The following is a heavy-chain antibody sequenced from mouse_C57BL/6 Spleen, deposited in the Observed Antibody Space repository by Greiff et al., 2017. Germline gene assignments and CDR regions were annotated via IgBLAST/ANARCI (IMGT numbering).Heavy chain of an antibody. CDR3: ARRETGYYFDY. CDR2: IHPNSGST. V-gene: IGHV1-64*01. D-gene: IGHD4-1*01. CDR1: GYTFTSYW. Sequence: QVQLQQPGAELVKPGASVKLSCKASGYTFTSYWMHWVKQRPGQGLEWIGMIHPNSGSTNYNEKFKSKATLTVDKSSSTAYMQLSSLTSEDSAVYYCARRETGYYFDYWGQGTTLTVSS. J-gene: IGHJ2*01.